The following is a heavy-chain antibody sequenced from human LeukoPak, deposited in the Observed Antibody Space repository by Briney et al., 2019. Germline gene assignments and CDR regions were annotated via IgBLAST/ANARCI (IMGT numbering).Heavy chain of an antibody. J-gene: IGHJ6*03. CDR3: ARDRAAAAPYYYYYMDV. V-gene: IGHV1-69*05. Sequence: SVKVSCKASGGTFSSYAISWVRQAPGQGLEWMGGIIPIFGTANYAQKFQGRVTITTDESTSTAYMELSSLRSEDTAVYYCARDRAAAAPYYYYYMDVWGKGTTVTVSS. D-gene: IGHD6-13*01. CDR2: IIPIFGTA. CDR1: GGTFSSYA.